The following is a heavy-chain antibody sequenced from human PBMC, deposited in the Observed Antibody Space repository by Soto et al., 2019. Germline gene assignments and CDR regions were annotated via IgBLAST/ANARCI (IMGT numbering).Heavy chain of an antibody. CDR1: GGSISSGGYS. J-gene: IGHJ5*02. V-gene: IGHV4-30-2*01. CDR3: ARDQLEGNWFDP. D-gene: IGHD1-1*01. Sequence: QLQLQESGSGLVRPSQTLSLTCAVSGGSISSGGYSWNWIRQPPGKGLEWIGYIYHSGSTLYNPSLKSPLXXXVXXSKNQFSLKLSSVTAADTAVYYCARDQLEGNWFDPWGQGTLVTVSS. CDR2: IYHSGST.